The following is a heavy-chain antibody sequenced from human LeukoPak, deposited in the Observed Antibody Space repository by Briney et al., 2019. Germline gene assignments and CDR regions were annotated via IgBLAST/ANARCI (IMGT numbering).Heavy chain of an antibody. CDR1: GYRFTNYW. Sequence: GASLQISCKASGYRFTNYWIAWVRQMPGKGLELMGSIYPGDSDIRYSPSFQGQVTISADKSFTTAYLQWRSLKASDTAIYYCARQGVYYSDSSAFYHWGQGTRVTVSS. J-gene: IGHJ4*02. V-gene: IGHV5-51*01. D-gene: IGHD3-22*01. CDR3: ARQGVYYSDSSAFYH. CDR2: IYPGDSDI.